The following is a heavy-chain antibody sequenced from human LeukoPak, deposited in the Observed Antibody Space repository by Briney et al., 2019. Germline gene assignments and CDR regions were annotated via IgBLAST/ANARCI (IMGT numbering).Heavy chain of an antibody. D-gene: IGHD3-22*01. CDR3: ARGSTYYYDSSGYANY. CDR2: ISSSGSTI. Sequence: GGSLRLSCAASGFTFSSYSMNWVRQAPGKGLEWVSYISSSGSTIYYADSVKGRFTISRDNAKNSLYLQMNSLRAEDTAVYYCARGSTYYYDSSGYANYWGQGTLVTVSS. CDR1: GFTFSSYS. J-gene: IGHJ4*02. V-gene: IGHV3-48*04.